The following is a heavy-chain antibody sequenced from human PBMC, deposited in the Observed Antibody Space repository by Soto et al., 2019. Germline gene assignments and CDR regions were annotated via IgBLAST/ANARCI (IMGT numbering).Heavy chain of an antibody. CDR3: ARDCGTASCYGGY. CDR2: ISAYNGNT. Sequence: ASVKVSCKASGYTFTSYGISWVRQAPGQGLEWVGWISAYNGNTNYAQNLQGRVTMTTDTSTSIAYMELRSLRSDDTAVYYWARDCGTASCYGGYWGQGTLVTVSS. J-gene: IGHJ4*02. CDR1: GYTFTSYG. V-gene: IGHV1-18*01. D-gene: IGHD2-2*01.